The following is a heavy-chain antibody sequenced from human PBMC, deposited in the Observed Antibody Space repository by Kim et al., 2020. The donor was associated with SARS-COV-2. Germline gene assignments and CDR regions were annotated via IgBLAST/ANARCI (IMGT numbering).Heavy chain of an antibody. CDR1: GGSISSYY. Sequence: SETLSLTCTVSGGSISSYYWSWIRQPAGKGLEWIGRIYTSGSTNYNPSLKSRVTMSVDTSKNQFSLKLSSVTAADTAVYYCARVRLSGGSGYAAYDAFDIWGQGTMVTVSS. CDR2: IYTSGST. J-gene: IGHJ3*02. CDR3: ARVRLSGGSGYAAYDAFDI. V-gene: IGHV4-4*07. D-gene: IGHD3-22*01.